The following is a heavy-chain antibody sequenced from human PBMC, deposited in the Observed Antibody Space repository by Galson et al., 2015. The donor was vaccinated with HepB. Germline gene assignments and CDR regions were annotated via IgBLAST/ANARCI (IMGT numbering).Heavy chain of an antibody. CDR2: IYHSGST. J-gene: IGHJ6*02. D-gene: IGHD3-22*01. Sequence: ETLSLTCTVSGGSISSSNWWSWVRQPPGKGLEWIGEIYHSGSTNYNPSLKSRVTISVDKSKNQFSLKLSSVTAADTAVYYCARDYYDSSGYYDYYYYYGMDVWGQGTTVTVSS. CDR3: ARDYYDSSGYYDYYYYYGMDV. CDR1: GGSISSSNW. V-gene: IGHV4-4*02.